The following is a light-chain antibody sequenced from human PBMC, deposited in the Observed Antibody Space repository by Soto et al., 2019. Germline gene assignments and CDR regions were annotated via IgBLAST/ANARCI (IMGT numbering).Light chain of an antibody. J-gene: IGKJ5*01. V-gene: IGKV1-5*01. Sequence: DIQMTQSPSTLSASVGDRVTITCRASQSISSWLAWYQQKPGKAPKLLIYDASSLQSGVPSRFSGSGSGTDFTLTISRLEPEDFALYYCQHYYGTSPITFGQGTRLEIK. CDR3: QHYYGTSPIT. CDR1: QSISSW. CDR2: DAS.